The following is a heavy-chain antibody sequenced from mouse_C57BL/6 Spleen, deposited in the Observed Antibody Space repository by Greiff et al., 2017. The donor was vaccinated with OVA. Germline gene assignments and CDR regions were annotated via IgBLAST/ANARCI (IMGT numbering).Heavy chain of an antibody. D-gene: IGHD2-3*01. CDR2: IHPNSGST. J-gene: IGHJ2*01. Sequence: QVHVKQSGAELVKPGASVKLSCKASGYTFTSYWMHWVKQRPGQGLEWIGMIHPNSGSTNYNEKFKSKATLTVDKSSSTAYMQLSSLTSEDSAVYYCARGIYDGYYLDYWGQGTTLTVSS. CDR1: GYTFTSYW. CDR3: ARGIYDGYYLDY. V-gene: IGHV1-64*01.